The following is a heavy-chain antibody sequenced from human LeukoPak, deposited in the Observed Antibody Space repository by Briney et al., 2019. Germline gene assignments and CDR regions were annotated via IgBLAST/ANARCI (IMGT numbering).Heavy chain of an antibody. Sequence: GGSLRLSCAASGFTFSSYWMSWVRQAPGKGLEWVANIKQDGSEKYYVDSVKGRFTISRDNAKNSLYLQMNSLRAEDTAVYYCARGKYYDFWSGPDYWGQGTLVTVSS. V-gene: IGHV3-7*01. D-gene: IGHD3-3*01. J-gene: IGHJ4*02. CDR3: ARGKYYDFWSGPDY. CDR1: GFTFSSYW. CDR2: IKQDGSEK.